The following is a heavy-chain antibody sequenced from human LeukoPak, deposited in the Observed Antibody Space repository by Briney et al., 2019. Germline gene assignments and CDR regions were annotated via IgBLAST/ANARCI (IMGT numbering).Heavy chain of an antibody. Sequence: ASVKVSCKASGYTFTGYYMHWVRRAPGQGLEWMGWINPNSGGTNYAQKFQGRVTMTRDTSISTAYMELSRLRSDDTAVYYCARHHYGDYGGGEYWGQGTLVTVSS. D-gene: IGHD4-17*01. CDR1: GYTFTGYY. CDR3: ARHHYGDYGGGEY. J-gene: IGHJ4*02. CDR2: INPNSGGT. V-gene: IGHV1-2*02.